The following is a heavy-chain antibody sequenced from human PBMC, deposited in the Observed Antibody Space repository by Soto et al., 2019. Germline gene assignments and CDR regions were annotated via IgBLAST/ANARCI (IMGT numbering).Heavy chain of an antibody. V-gene: IGHV4-31*01. D-gene: IGHD3-10*01. J-gene: IGHJ5*02. CDR1: GASISSGGYY. Sequence: QVRLQESGPGLVKPSQTLSLTCTVSGASISSGGYYWSWIRQHPGKGLEWIGYIYYSGSTYYNPFLKSQMTISLATRKTXFSLKLSSVTAADTAVYYCARGKDDYGSGSYSFDPWGQGTLVTVSS. CDR2: IYYSGST. CDR3: ARGKDDYGSGSYSFDP.